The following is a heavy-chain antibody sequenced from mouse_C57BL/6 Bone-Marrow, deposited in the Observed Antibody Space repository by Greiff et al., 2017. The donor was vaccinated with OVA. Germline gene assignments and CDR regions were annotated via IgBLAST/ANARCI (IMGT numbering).Heavy chain of an antibody. CDR1: GYTFTSYW. D-gene: IGHD1-1*01. J-gene: IGHJ2*01. Sequence: QVQLQQPGAELVKPGASVKLSCKASGYTFTSYWMHWVKQRPGQGLEWIGMIHPNSGSTNYNEKFKSKATLTVDKSSSTAYMQLSSLTSEYSAVYYCFITPVVATGYFASGGQGTPPPVSP. V-gene: IGHV1-64*01. CDR3: FITPVVATGYFAS. CDR2: IHPNSGST.